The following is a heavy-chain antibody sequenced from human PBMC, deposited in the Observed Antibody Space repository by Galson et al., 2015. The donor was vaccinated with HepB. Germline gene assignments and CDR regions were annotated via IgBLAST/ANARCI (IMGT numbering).Heavy chain of an antibody. CDR2: ISGSGGTT. V-gene: IGHV3-23*01. CDR1: GFIFSTYA. CDR3: AKGGGDFLGGPLFHP. J-gene: IGHJ5*02. Sequence: SLRLSCAASGFIFSTYAMSWVRQAPGKGLEWVAAISGSGGTTYYADSMKGRFTISRHNSKNTLYLQINSLRAEDTAIYYCAKGGGDFLGGPLFHPWGQGTLVTVSS. D-gene: IGHD3-3*01.